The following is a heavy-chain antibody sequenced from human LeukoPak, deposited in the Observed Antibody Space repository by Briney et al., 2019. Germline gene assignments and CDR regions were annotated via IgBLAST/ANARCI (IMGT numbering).Heavy chain of an antibody. V-gene: IGHV3-30*03. CDR2: ISYDGSKQ. D-gene: IGHD1-14*01. J-gene: IGHJ4*02. CDR3: AREAWDVTGRAPVI. CDR1: GFTFSSHG. Sequence: GGSLRLSCAASGFTFSSHGMHWVRQAPGKGLGWVAVISYDGSKQYYGDSVRGRFTISRDNSKNTLYLEMNNLRAEDTAVYYCAREAWDVTGRAPVIWGQGTLVTVSS.